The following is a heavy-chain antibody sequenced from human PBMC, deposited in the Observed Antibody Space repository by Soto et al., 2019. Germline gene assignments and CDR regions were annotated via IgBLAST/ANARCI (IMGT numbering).Heavy chain of an antibody. D-gene: IGHD3-10*01. CDR1: GFTFSTYA. CDR2: ISGSGGST. J-gene: IGHJ4*02. CDR3: AKDLGELALDY. Sequence: EVQLLESGGRLVQPGGSLRLSCAASGFTFSTYAMSWVRQAPGQGLEWVSAISGSGGSTYYADSVKGRFTISRDNSKNTLYLQMNSLRAGDTAVYYCAKDLGELALDYWGQGTLVTVSS. V-gene: IGHV3-23*01.